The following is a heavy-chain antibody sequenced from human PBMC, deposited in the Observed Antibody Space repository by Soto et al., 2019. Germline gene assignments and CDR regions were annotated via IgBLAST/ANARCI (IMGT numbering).Heavy chain of an antibody. Sequence: PGRSLRLSCAASGFTFSDYYMSWIRQAPGKGLEWVSYISSSGDIIYYADSVKGRFTISRDNAKNSLYLQMNSLRAEDTAVYFCARDLGYYDSSGYFAVWGQGALVTVSS. D-gene: IGHD3-22*01. CDR2: ISSSGDII. CDR3: ARDLGYYDSSGYFAV. CDR1: GFTFSDYY. V-gene: IGHV3-11*01. J-gene: IGHJ4*02.